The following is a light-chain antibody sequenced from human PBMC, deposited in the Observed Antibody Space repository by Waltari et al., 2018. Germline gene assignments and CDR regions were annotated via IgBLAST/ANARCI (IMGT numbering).Light chain of an antibody. V-gene: IGKV2-28*01. Sequence: DIVMTQSPLSLPVTPGEPASISCRSSQSLLHSNGYNYLDWYLQKPGQSPQLLIYLGSNRASGVPDRFSGSGSGTDFTLTISSLQAEDVAVYYCQQYYSLPYTFGPGTRLEIK. CDR3: QQYYSLPYT. J-gene: IGKJ2*01. CDR1: QSLLHSNGYNY. CDR2: LGS.